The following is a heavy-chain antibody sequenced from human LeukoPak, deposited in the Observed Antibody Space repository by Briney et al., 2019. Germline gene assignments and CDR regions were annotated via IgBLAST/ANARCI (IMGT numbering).Heavy chain of an antibody. CDR1: GYTFTSYG. J-gene: IGHJ4*02. V-gene: IGHV1-18*01. CDR3: ARGSVEYSTSSVSM. Sequence: ASLKVSCKASGYTFTSYGISWVRQAPGQGLEWMGWISAYNGDTNYAQKLQGRVTMTTDTSTSTVYMDLGSLRSDDTAVYYCARGSVEYSTSSVSMWGQGTLVTVSS. D-gene: IGHD6-6*01. CDR2: ISAYNGDT.